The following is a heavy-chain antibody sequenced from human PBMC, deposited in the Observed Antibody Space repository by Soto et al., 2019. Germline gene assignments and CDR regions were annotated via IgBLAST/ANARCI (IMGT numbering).Heavy chain of an antibody. J-gene: IGHJ4*02. V-gene: IGHV5-51*01. D-gene: IGHD3-22*01. CDR3: ARQAYDTSGYRYFDF. Sequence: GESLKLSCQTSGFSFTSHWIGWVRQMPGKGLEWMGIIYPDDSDTRYSPSFQGQVTITADKSIGTAYLQWSSLKASYTAIYGCARQAYDTSGYRYFDFWGQGTLVTVSS. CDR1: GFSFTSHW. CDR2: IYPDDSDT.